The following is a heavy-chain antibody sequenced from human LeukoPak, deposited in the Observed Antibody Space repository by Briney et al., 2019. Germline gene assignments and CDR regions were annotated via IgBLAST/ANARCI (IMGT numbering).Heavy chain of an antibody. V-gene: IGHV3-48*03. CDR1: GFTFSSYE. D-gene: IGHD3-22*01. CDR2: ISSSGSTI. CDR3: AKVPRGYYDSSGYYYYYYYMDV. Sequence: GGSLRLSCAASGFTFSSYEMNWVRQAPGKGLEWVSYISSSGSTIYYADSVKGRFTISRDNSKNTLYLQMNSLRAEDTAVYYCAKVPRGYYDSSGYYYYYYYMDVWGKGTTVTVSS. J-gene: IGHJ6*03.